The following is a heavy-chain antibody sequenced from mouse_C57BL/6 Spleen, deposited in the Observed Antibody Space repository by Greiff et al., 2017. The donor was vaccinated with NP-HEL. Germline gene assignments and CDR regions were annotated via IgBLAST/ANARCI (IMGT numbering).Heavy chain of an antibody. CDR2: ISSGSSTI. D-gene: IGHD2-4*01. CDR3: ARGRYDYDPWFAY. Sequence: EVQRVESGGGLVKPGGSLKLSCAASGFTFSDYGMHWVRQAPEKGLEWVAYISSGSSTIYYADTVTGRFTISRDNAKNTLFLQMTSLRSEDTAMYYCARGRYDYDPWFAYWGQGTLVTVSA. J-gene: IGHJ3*01. CDR1: GFTFSDYG. V-gene: IGHV5-17*01.